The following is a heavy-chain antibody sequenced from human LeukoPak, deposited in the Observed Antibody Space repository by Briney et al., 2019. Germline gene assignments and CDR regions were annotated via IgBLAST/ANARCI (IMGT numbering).Heavy chain of an antibody. CDR3: AREPVAGPIGGDY. CDR2: IIPIFGTA. CDR1: GYTFTSYG. J-gene: IGHJ4*02. Sequence: SVKVSCKASGYTFTSYGISWVRQAPGQGLEWMGGIIPIFGTANYAQKFQGRVTITADESTSTAYMELSSLRSEDTAVYYCAREPVAGPIGGDYWGQGTLVTVSS. D-gene: IGHD6-19*01. V-gene: IGHV1-69*13.